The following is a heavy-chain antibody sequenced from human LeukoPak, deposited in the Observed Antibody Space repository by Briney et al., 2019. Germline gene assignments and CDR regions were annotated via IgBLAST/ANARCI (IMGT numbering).Heavy chain of an antibody. J-gene: IGHJ2*01. V-gene: IGHV3-30*03. Sequence: PGGSLRLSCAASGFNFRSYGMQWVRQAPGKGLEWVTLISYDGTDKYYAASVRGRFTISRDNSKNTLYLEINSLRAEDTAVYYCARGRSPDYWYFDLWGRGTLVTVSS. CDR1: GFNFRSYG. CDR3: ARGRSPDYWYFDL. CDR2: ISYDGTDK.